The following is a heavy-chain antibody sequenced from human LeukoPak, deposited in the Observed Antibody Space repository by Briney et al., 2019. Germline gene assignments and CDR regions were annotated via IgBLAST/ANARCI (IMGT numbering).Heavy chain of an antibody. Sequence: ASVKVSCKASGYTFTGYYMHWVRQAPGQGLEWMGWINPNSGGTNYAQKFQGRVTMTRDTSISTAYMELSRLRSDDTAAYYCARAGKRLGELSSYDYWGQGTLVTVSS. CDR2: INPNSGGT. D-gene: IGHD3-16*02. V-gene: IGHV1-2*02. CDR1: GYTFTGYY. CDR3: ARAGKRLGELSSYDY. J-gene: IGHJ4*02.